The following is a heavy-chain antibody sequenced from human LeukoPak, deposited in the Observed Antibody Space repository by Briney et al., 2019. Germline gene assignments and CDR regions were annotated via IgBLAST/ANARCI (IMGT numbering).Heavy chain of an antibody. V-gene: IGHV1-2*02. D-gene: IGHD2/OR15-2a*01. CDR1: GYTFTGYY. J-gene: IGHJ4*02. CDR3: ARRLSRLSHQFDY. CDR2: INPNSGGT. Sequence: SVKVSFKASGYTFTGYYMHWVRQAPGQGLEWMGWINPNSGGTNYAQKFQGRVTMTRDTSISTAYMELSRLRSDDTAVYYCARRLSRLSHQFDYWGQGTLVTVSS.